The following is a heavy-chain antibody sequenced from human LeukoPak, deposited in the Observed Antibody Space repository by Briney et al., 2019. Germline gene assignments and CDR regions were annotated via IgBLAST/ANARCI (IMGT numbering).Heavy chain of an antibody. Sequence: GGSLRLSCAASGFTFSSYAMHWVRQAPGKGLEWVAVISYDGSNKFYADSVKGRFTLSRDNSKNTLYLQMNSLGIEDTAVYYCGRGSVGFGELNYWGQGTLVTVSS. CDR1: GFTFSSYA. V-gene: IGHV3-30-3*01. CDR3: GRGSVGFGELNY. CDR2: ISYDGSNK. J-gene: IGHJ4*02. D-gene: IGHD3-10*01.